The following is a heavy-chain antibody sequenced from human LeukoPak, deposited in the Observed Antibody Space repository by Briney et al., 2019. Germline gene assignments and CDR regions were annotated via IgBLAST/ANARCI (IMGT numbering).Heavy chain of an antibody. Sequence: GGSLRLSFAASGLTFSSYPMSGVGQPPGKGLEWFSAISGSGGSTYYADSVKGRFTISRDNSKNTLYLQMNSLRAEDTAVYYCAKIHQLLSGDYWGQGTLVTVSS. CDR1: GLTFSSYP. D-gene: IGHD2-2*01. CDR3: AKIHQLLSGDY. CDR2: ISGSGGST. V-gene: IGHV3-23*01. J-gene: IGHJ4*02.